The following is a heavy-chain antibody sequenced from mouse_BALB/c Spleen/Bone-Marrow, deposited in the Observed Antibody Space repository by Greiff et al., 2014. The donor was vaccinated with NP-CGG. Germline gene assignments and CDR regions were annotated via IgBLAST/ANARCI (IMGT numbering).Heavy chain of an antibody. CDR2: IYPGSGST. J-gene: IGHJ3*01. Sequence: LQESGSELVRPGASVKLSCKASGYTFTSYWMHWVKQRPGQGLEWIGNIYPGSGSTNYDEKFKSKATLTVDTSSSTAYMQLSRLTSEDSAVYYCTRGGVYYAYDGAWFAYWGQGTLVTVSA. CDR1: GYTFTSYW. V-gene: IGHV1S22*01. D-gene: IGHD2-2*01. CDR3: TRGGVYYAYDGAWFAY.